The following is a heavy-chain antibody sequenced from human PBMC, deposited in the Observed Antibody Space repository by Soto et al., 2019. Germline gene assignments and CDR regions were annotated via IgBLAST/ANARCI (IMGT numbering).Heavy chain of an antibody. CDR2: IRGNGDPP. D-gene: IGHD5-12*01. Sequence: VGSLRLSCSASGFTFSSYAMHWVRQAPGKGLEYVSGIRGNGDPPFYADSVKGRFTISRDNSKNTLYLQMSSLSADDTAVYYCVKSRGGNNFDFFDWGQGALVTVSS. CDR3: VKSRGGNNFDFFD. J-gene: IGHJ4*02. V-gene: IGHV3-64D*06. CDR1: GFTFSSYA.